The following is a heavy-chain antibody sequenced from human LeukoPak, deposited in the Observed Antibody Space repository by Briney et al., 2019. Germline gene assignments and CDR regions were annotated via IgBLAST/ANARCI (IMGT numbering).Heavy chain of an antibody. CDR2: IYTSGST. Sequence: SETLSLTCTVSGGSISSGGYYWSWIRQPAGKGLEWIGRIYTSGSTNYNPSLKSRVTISVDTSKNQFSLKLSSVTAADTAVYYCARHRCSGGSCYPMNWFDPWGQGTLVTVSS. V-gene: IGHV4-61*02. CDR3: ARHRCSGGSCYPMNWFDP. J-gene: IGHJ5*02. CDR1: GGSISSGGYY. D-gene: IGHD2-15*01.